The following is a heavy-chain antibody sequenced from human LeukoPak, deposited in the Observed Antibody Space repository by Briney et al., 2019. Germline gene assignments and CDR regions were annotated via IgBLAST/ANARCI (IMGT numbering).Heavy chain of an antibody. CDR1: GGSIRTGGYY. CDR2: IYYSGST. J-gene: IGHJ5*02. D-gene: IGHD4-17*01. V-gene: IGHV4-31*03. Sequence: SETLSLTCTVSGGSIRTGGYYWSWIRQQSGKGLEWIGYIYYSGSTYYNPSLKSRASVSIDTSKNQFSLKLSSVTAADTAVYYCARFQNDGDPRGTFDPWGQGTLVTVSS. CDR3: ARFQNDGDPRGTFDP.